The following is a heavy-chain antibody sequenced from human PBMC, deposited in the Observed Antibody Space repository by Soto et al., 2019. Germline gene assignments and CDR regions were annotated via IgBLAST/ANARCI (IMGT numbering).Heavy chain of an antibody. CDR2: ISSSSSTI. D-gene: IGHD3-22*01. V-gene: IGHV3-48*02. Sequence: EVQLVESGGGLVQPGGSLRLSCAASGFTFSSYSMNWVRQAPGKGLEGVSYISSSSSTIYYADSVKGRFTISRDNAKNSLYLQMNSLRDEDTAVYYCARGGSGGYFSEGYYYFDYWGQGTLVTVSS. CDR1: GFTFSSYS. J-gene: IGHJ4*02. CDR3: ARGGSGGYFSEGYYYFDY.